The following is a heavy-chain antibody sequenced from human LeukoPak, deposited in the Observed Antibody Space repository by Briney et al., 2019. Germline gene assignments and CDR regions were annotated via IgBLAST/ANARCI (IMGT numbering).Heavy chain of an antibody. Sequence: SVKVSCKASGFTFSTSSITWVRQAPGQGLEWMGAIIPVFGTPNYARKFQGRGTITADESSSTAYLELSRLTSEYPAVFYCARGGGYSGYDYFDVWGQGTLITVSS. CDR1: GFTFSTSS. CDR3: ARGGGYSGYDYFDV. D-gene: IGHD5-12*01. J-gene: IGHJ4*02. V-gene: IGHV1-69*01. CDR2: IIPVFGTP.